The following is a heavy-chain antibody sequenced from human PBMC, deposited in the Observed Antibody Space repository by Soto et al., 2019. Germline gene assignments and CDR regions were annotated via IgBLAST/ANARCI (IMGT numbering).Heavy chain of an antibody. D-gene: IGHD3-22*01. CDR3: ARDSMIVVPDYYYYYGMDV. J-gene: IGHJ6*02. CDR2: IYYSGST. CDR1: GGSVSSGSYY. Sequence: SETLSLTCTVSGGSVSSGSYYLSWIRQPPGKGLEWIGYIYYSGSTNYNPSLKSRVTISVDTSKNQFSLKLSSVTAADTAVYYCARDSMIVVPDYYYYYGMDVWGQGTTVTVSS. V-gene: IGHV4-61*01.